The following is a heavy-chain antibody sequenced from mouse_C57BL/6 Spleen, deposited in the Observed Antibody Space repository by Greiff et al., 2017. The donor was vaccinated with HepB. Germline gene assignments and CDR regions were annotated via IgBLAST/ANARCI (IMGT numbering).Heavy chain of an antibody. CDR1: GYTFTSYG. CDR2: IYPRSGNT. Sequence: VQLQQSGAELARPGASVKLSCKASGYTFTSYGISWVKQRTGQGLEWIGEIYPRSGNTYYNEKFKGKATLTADKSSSTAYMELRSLTSEDSAVYFCARWTTVVATRYFDYWGQGTTLTVSS. D-gene: IGHD1-1*01. J-gene: IGHJ2*01. CDR3: ARWTTVVATRYFDY. V-gene: IGHV1-81*01.